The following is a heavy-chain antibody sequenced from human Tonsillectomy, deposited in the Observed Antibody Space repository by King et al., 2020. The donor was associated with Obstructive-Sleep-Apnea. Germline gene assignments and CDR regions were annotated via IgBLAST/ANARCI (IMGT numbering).Heavy chain of an antibody. Sequence: VQLVESGGGMVQPGRSLRLSCAASGFTFNLYAMHWVRQAPGKGLKWVTVISFDGSRKYYADSVKGRFTISRDNSNSTLYLQMNSLRADDTAVYYCAGGVGGGDIFGGFDTWGQGTMVTVSS. CDR3: AGGVGGGDIFGGFDT. V-gene: IGHV3-30-3*01. CDR2: ISFDGSRK. J-gene: IGHJ3*02. D-gene: IGHD2-21*02. CDR1: GFTFNLYA.